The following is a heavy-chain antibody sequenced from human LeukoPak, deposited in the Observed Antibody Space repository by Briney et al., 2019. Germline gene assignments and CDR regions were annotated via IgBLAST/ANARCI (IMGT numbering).Heavy chain of an antibody. CDR2: ISSSGSTI. Sequence: PGGSLRLSCAASGFTFSSYEMNWVRQAPGKGLEWVSYISSSGSTIYYADSVKGRFTISRDNAKNSLYLQMNSLRAEDTAVYYCARAWEEYYYYGMDVWGQGTTVTVSS. V-gene: IGHV3-48*03. CDR1: GFTFSSYE. D-gene: IGHD1-26*01. CDR3: ARAWEEYYYYGMDV. J-gene: IGHJ6*02.